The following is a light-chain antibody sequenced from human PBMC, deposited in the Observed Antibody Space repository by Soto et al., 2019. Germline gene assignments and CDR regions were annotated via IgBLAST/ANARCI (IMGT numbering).Light chain of an antibody. CDR2: AAS. J-gene: IGKJ2*01. V-gene: IGKV1-39*01. Sequence: DIQRTQSPSSLSASVGDRVTITCQSSQSISNSLNWYQQKPGMAPKLLIYAASTLGYGVPSRFSGSGSSTHFTLTISSLQPDDFATYYCQQSFNSPMFTFGQGTKVDIK. CDR1: QSISNS. CDR3: QQSFNSPMFT.